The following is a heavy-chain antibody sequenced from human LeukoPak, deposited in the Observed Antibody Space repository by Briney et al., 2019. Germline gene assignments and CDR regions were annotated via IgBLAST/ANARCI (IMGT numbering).Heavy chain of an antibody. V-gene: IGHV4-34*01. Sequence: SETLSLTCVVYDESFSGYYWGWIRQPPGKGLEWIGSIYYSGSTYYNPSLKSRVTISVDTSKNQFSLKLSSVTAADTAVYYCARDISGWYEEVDYWGQGTLVTVSS. CDR3: ARDISGWYEEVDY. D-gene: IGHD6-19*01. CDR1: DESFSGYY. CDR2: IYYSGST. J-gene: IGHJ4*02.